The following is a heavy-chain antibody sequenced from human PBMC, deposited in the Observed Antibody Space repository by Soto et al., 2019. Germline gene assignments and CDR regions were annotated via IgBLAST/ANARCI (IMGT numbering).Heavy chain of an antibody. Sequence: GGSLRLSCAASGFTFDDYGMSWVRQAPGKGLEWVSGINWNGGSTGYAEPVKGRFTLSRAKAKNSLYLQMNSLRAEDTALYHCARGGYCSSTSCHANYYYYYMDVWGKGTTVTVSS. CDR3: ARGGYCSSTSCHANYYYYYMDV. D-gene: IGHD2-2*01. V-gene: IGHV3-20*01. CDR1: GFTFDDYG. J-gene: IGHJ6*03. CDR2: INWNGGST.